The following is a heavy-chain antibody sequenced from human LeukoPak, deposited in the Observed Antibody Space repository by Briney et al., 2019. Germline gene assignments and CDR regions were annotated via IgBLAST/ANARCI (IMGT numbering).Heavy chain of an antibody. CDR1: GGSISSGGYS. CDR3: ARGSIAAALYDY. J-gene: IGHJ4*02. V-gene: IGHV4-30-2*01. CDR2: IYHSGST. Sequence: ASETLSLTCAVSGGSISSGGYSWSWIRQPPGKGLEWIGYIYHSGSTYYNPSLKSRVTISVDRSKNQFSLKLSSVTAADTAVYYCARGSIAAALYDYWGQGTLVTVSS. D-gene: IGHD6-13*01.